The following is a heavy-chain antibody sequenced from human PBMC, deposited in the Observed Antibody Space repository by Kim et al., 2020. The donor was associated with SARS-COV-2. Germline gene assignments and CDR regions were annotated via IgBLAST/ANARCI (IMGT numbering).Heavy chain of an antibody. CDR1: GDTFTSYD. CDR2: MNPNSGNT. CDR3: ARGLYYDGSGTYGMDV. J-gene: IGHJ6*02. V-gene: IGHV1-8*01. D-gene: IGHD3-22*01. Sequence: ASVKVSCKASGDTFTSYDINWVRQATGQGLEWMGWMNPNSGNTGYAQKFQGRVIMTRSTSITTTYMELSSLRSEDTAVYYCARGLYYDGSGTYGMDVWGQGTTVPVSS.